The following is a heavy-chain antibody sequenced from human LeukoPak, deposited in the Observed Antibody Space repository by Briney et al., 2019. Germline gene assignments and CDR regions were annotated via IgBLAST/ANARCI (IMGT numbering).Heavy chain of an antibody. CDR2: IDSDGTST. V-gene: IGHV3-74*01. J-gene: IGHJ4*02. Sequence: GGSLRLSCAASGFTFSSYWMHWVRQAPGKGLVWVSRIDSDGTSTSYADSVKGRFSISRDNAKSTLYLQMNSLRVEDTALYYCVRQFASWGQGTLVTVSS. CDR3: VRQFAS. CDR1: GFTFSSYW.